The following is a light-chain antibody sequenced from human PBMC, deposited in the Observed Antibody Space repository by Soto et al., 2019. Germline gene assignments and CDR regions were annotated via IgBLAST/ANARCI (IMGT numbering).Light chain of an antibody. Sequence: EIVLTQSPGTLSLSPGERATLSCRASESVSSSYLAWYQQKPGQAPRLLIYGASSRATGIPDRFSGSGSGTEFTLTISNLQPEDFATYYCQQANSPPLTFGGGTKVDI. CDR3: QQANSPPLT. CDR1: ESVSSSY. V-gene: IGKV3-20*01. CDR2: GAS. J-gene: IGKJ4*01.